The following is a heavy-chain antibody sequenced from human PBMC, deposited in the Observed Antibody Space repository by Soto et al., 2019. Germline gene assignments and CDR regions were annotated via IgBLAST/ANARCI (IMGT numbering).Heavy chain of an antibody. D-gene: IGHD2-21*01. J-gene: IGHJ4*02. CDR1: GFTFSNYG. V-gene: IGHV3-33*01. Sequence: GALRLSCAASGFTFSNYGMHWVRQAPGKGLEWVAVIWYDGNNKYYADSVKGRFTISRDNSNNTLYVQMTSLRAEDTAVYYCARGLHSLFDYWGQGTLVTVSS. CDR3: ARGLHSLFDY. CDR2: IWYDGNNK.